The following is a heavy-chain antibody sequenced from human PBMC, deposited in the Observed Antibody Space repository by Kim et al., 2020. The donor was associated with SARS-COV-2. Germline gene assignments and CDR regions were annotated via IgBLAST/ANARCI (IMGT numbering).Heavy chain of an antibody. V-gene: IGHV3-23*01. CDR1: GFTFSSYA. Sequence: GGSLRLSCAASGFTFSSYAMSWVRQAPGKGLEWVSAISGSGGSTYYADSVKGRFTISRDNSKNTLYLQMNSLRAEDTAVYYCATKGSYYYGSGSPFDYWGQGNLVTVSS. J-gene: IGHJ4*03. CDR2: ISGSGGST. D-gene: IGHD3-10*01. CDR3: ATKGSYYYGSGSPFDY.